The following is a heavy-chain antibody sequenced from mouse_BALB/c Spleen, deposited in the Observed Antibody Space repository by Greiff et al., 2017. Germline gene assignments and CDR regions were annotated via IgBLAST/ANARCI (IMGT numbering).Heavy chain of an antibody. CDR3: ARDAGYYYGHAMDY. V-gene: IGHV7-1*02. CDR1: GFTFSDFY. D-gene: IGHD1-1*01. Sequence: EVKLVESGGGLVQPGGSLRLSCATSGFTFSDFYMEWVRQPPGNRLEWIAASRNKANDYTTEYSASVKGRFIVSRDTSQSILYLQMNALRAEDTAIYYCARDAGYYYGHAMDYWGQGTSVTVSS. J-gene: IGHJ4*01. CDR2: SRNKANDYTT.